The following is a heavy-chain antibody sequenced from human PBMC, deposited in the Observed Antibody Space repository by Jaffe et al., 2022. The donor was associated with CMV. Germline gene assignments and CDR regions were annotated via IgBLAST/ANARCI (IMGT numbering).Heavy chain of an antibody. CDR3: ARDSVESFAPRGFDY. CDR2: IWYDGSNK. CDR1: GFTFSSYG. J-gene: IGHJ4*02. Sequence: QVQLVESGGGVVQPGRSLRLSCAASGFTFSSYGMHWVRQAPGKGLEWVAVIWYDGSNKYYADSVKGRFTISRDNSKNTLYLQMNSLRAEDTAVYYCARDSVESFAPRGFDYWGQGTLVTVSS. V-gene: IGHV3-33*01. D-gene: IGHD1-26*01.